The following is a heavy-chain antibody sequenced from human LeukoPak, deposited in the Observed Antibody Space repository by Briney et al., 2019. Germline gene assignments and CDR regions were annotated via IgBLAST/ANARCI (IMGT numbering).Heavy chain of an antibody. Sequence: SETLSLTCTVSGGSISSYYWSWIRQPPGPGLEWIGYIYYSGSTNYNPSLKRRVTISVDTSKNQSSLKLSSVTAADTAVYYCARDGGSGGYYFDYWGQGTLVTVSS. V-gene: IGHV4-59*01. J-gene: IGHJ4*02. CDR1: GGSISSYY. CDR3: ARDGGSGGYYFDY. D-gene: IGHD3-16*01. CDR2: IYYSGST.